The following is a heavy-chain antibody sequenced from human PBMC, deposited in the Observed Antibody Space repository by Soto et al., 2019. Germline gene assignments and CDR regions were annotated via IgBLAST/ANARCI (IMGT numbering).Heavy chain of an antibody. D-gene: IGHD6-13*01. Sequence: ASVKVSCKASGYTFTSYGISWVRQAPGQGLEWMGWINAYNGNTNYAQKLQGRVTMTTDTSTSTAYMELRSLRSDDTAVYYCARTLWQQLSGWFDPWGQGTLVTVSS. CDR1: GYTFTSYG. CDR2: INAYNGNT. V-gene: IGHV1-18*01. CDR3: ARTLWQQLSGWFDP. J-gene: IGHJ5*02.